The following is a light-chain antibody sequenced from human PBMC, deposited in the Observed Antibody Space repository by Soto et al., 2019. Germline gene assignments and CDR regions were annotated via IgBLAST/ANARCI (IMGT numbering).Light chain of an antibody. V-gene: IGKV3-20*01. Sequence: EIVLTQSPGTLSLSPGERATLSCRADRSVSDTLLTWFQQKPGQAPRLLIFGTSNRAPGIPDRFSGSGSGTDFTLTISRLEPDDCAVYYCQHYGGSSWTFGQGTKVEIK. CDR2: GTS. CDR1: RSVSDTL. J-gene: IGKJ1*01. CDR3: QHYGGSSWT.